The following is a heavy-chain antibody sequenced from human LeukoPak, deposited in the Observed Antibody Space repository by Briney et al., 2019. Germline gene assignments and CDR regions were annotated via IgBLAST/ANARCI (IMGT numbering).Heavy chain of an antibody. D-gene: IGHD2-21*02. CDR1: GFSFSSYT. CDR3: ARDGRCGGDCYAS. J-gene: IGHJ4*02. Sequence: PGGSLRLSCAASGFSFSSYTMNWVRQAPGKGLEWVSIISSSSSYIYYADSVKGRFTISRDNAKNALYLQMNSLRIEDTAVYYCARDGRCGGDCYASWGQGTLVTVSS. CDR2: ISSSSSYI. V-gene: IGHV3-21*01.